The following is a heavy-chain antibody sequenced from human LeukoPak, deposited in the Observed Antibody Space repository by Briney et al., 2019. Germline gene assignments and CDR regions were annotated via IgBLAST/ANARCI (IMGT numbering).Heavy chain of an antibody. J-gene: IGHJ4*02. CDR1: GFTFSSYN. CDR2: ISSSSSYI. D-gene: IGHD6-13*01. V-gene: IGHV3-21*01. Sequence: GGSLRLSCAASGFTFSSYNMNWVRQAPGKGLEWVSSISSSSSYIYYADSVKGRFTISRDNAKNSLYLQMNSLRAEDTAVYYCARAEAAASSLDYWGQGPLVTVSS. CDR3: ARAEAAASSLDY.